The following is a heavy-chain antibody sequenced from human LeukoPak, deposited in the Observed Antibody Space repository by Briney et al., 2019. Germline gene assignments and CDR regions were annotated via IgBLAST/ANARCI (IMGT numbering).Heavy chain of an antibody. Sequence: GGSLRLSCATSGFTFSDHALHWVRQAPGKGLQYVSAISRNGTRTFYADSVKDRFTISRDNSKNTLYLQMNSLRAEDTAIYYCVKLPRTTSDIWGQGTMVTVSS. CDR2: ISRNGTRT. J-gene: IGHJ3*02. V-gene: IGHV3-64*02. CDR3: VKLPRTTSDI. CDR1: GFTFSDHA. D-gene: IGHD1-7*01.